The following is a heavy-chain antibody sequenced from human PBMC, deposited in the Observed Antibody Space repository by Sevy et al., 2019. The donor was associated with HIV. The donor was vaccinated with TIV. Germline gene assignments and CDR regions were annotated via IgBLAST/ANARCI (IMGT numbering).Heavy chain of an antibody. V-gene: IGHV1-69*13. CDR3: ARSMSGYASFDY. Sequence: ASVKVSCKASGRTFSSYAFSWVRQAPGQGLEWMGGIIPMFATANYVQKFQGRVTITADESTSTAYMELSSLRSEDTAVYYCARSMSGYASFDYWGQGTLVTVSS. J-gene: IGHJ4*02. D-gene: IGHD6-13*01. CDR2: IIPMFATA. CDR1: GRTFSSYA.